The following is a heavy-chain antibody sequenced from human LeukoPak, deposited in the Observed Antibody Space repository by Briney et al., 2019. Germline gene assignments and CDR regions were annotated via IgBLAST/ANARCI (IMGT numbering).Heavy chain of an antibody. CDR3: ARVSCSSTSCPRRDALDV. Sequence: PSETLSLTCTVSGGSISSYYCSWIRQPPGKGLEWIGYIYYSGSTNYNPSLKSRVTISVDTSKNQFSLNLTSVTTADTAVYYCARVSCSSTSCPRRDALDVWGQGTMVTVSS. V-gene: IGHV4-59*01. CDR2: IYYSGST. J-gene: IGHJ3*01. CDR1: GGSISSYY. D-gene: IGHD2-2*01.